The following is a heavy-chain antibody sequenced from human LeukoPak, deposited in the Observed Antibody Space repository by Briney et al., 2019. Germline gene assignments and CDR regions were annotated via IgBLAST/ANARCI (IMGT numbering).Heavy chain of an antibody. Sequence: SETLSLTCTVSGGSISSYYWSWIRQPPGKGLEWIGEINHTGNTNYNPSLKSRVTISVDTSKNQFSLKLSSVTAADTAVYYCARARGAVAAYFDYWGQGTLVTVSS. CDR3: ARARGAVAAYFDY. J-gene: IGHJ4*02. CDR2: INHTGNT. V-gene: IGHV4-34*01. CDR1: GGSISSYY. D-gene: IGHD6-19*01.